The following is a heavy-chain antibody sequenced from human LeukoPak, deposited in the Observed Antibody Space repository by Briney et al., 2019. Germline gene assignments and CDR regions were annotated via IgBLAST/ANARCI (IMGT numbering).Heavy chain of an antibody. CDR2: IYHSGST. Sequence: KPSETLSFTCAAPDYSISSAYYWGWIRQPPGKGLEWIGSIYHSGSTHYNPSLKRRVTISVGTSKNQCSLKLRSVTAADTAVYYCARDQAYCGGDCYFDFWGQGTLVTVSS. V-gene: IGHV4-38-2*02. CDR1: DYSISSAYY. CDR3: ARDQAYCGGDCYFDF. J-gene: IGHJ4*02. D-gene: IGHD2-21*02.